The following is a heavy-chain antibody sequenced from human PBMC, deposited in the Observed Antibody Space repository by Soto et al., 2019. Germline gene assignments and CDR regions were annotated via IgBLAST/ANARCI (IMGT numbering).Heavy chain of an antibody. CDR3: ARVTGRYYYGMDV. CDR1: GGSFSGYY. CDR2: SNHSGST. V-gene: IGHV4-34*01. J-gene: IGHJ6*02. Sequence: QVQLQQWGAGLLKPSETLSLTCAVYGGSFSGYYWSWIRPPPGKGLEWIWESNHSGSTNYNPSLKSLVTISVDTYKNQFSLKLSSVTAADTAVYYCARVTGRYYYGMDVWGQGTTVTVSS.